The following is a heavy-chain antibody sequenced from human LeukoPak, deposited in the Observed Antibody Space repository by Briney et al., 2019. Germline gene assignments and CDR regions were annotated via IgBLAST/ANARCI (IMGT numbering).Heavy chain of an antibody. D-gene: IGHD6-6*01. CDR2: IRYDGSNK. J-gene: IGHJ4*02. CDR3: TSEYSSSWAGDY. CDR1: GFTFSSYG. Sequence: PGGSLRLSCAASGFTFSSYGMHWVRQAPGKGLEWVAFIRYDGSNKYYADSVKGRFTISRDNSKNTLYLQMNSLKTEDTAVYYCTSEYSSSWAGDYWGQGTLVTVSS. V-gene: IGHV3-30*02.